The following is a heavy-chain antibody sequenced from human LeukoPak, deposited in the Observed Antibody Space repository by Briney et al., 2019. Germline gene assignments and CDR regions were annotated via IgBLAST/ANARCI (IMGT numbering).Heavy chain of an antibody. Sequence: GGSLRLSCAASGFIFSNYAMSWVRQAPGKGLEWVSGISASGGNPYYADSVKGRFTISRDNSKNTLYLQMNSLRAEDTAVYYCAKAYGDYTPNDAFDIWGQGTMVTVSS. V-gene: IGHV3-23*01. D-gene: IGHD4-17*01. CDR2: ISASGGNP. CDR3: AKAYGDYTPNDAFDI. J-gene: IGHJ3*02. CDR1: GFIFSNYA.